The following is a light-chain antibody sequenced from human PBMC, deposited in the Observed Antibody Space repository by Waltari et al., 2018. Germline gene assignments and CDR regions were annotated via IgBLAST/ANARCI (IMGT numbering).Light chain of an antibody. CDR2: AAS. CDR3: QQYYSYPSK. J-gene: IGKJ1*01. V-gene: IGKV1-8*01. CDR1: QGIISY. Sequence: AIRMTPSPSSLSASTGDRVTITCRASQGIISYLAWYQQKPGKAPKLLIYAASTLQSGVPSRFSGSGSGTDFTLTISCLQSEDFATYYCQQYYSYPSKFGQGTKVEIK.